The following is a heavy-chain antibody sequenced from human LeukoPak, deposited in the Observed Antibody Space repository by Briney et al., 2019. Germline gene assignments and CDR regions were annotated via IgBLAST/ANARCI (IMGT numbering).Heavy chain of an antibody. CDR1: GYTFTSYY. CDR2: INPSGGST. J-gene: IGHJ5*02. D-gene: IGHD3-3*01. V-gene: IGHV1-46*01. CDR3: ARVEVLARDGNWFDP. Sequence: GASVKVSSTASGYTFTSYYMHWVRQAPGQGLEWMGIINPSGGSTSYAQKFQGRVTMTRDTSTSTVYMELSSLRSEDTAVYYCARVEVLARDGNWFDPWGQGTLVTVSS.